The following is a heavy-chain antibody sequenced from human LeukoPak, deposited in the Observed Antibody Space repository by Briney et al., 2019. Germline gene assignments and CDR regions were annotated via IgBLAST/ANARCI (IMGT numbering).Heavy chain of an antibody. Sequence: PGGSLRLSCAASGFTFSTYNMNWVRQAPGKGLEWVSCISTTGSYVYYADSVKGRFTISRDNAKNSLYLQMNSLTVEDTAVYYCARDRPYGGVGDFDYWGQGTLVTVSS. J-gene: IGHJ4*02. CDR2: ISTTGSYV. V-gene: IGHV3-21*01. D-gene: IGHD3-16*01. CDR3: ARDRPYGGVGDFDY. CDR1: GFTFSTYN.